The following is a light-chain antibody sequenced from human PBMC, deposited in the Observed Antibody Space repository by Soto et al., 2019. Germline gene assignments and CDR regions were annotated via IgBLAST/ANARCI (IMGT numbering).Light chain of an antibody. J-gene: IGKJ1*01. CDR1: QSVNSH. CDR3: LQDYNYPWT. CDR2: GAS. Sequence: IVMTQSPATLPVSPGERATLSCRTSQSVNSHLAWYQHKPGQAPRLLIYGASSRATGIPTRFSGSGSGTDFTLTISSLQPEDFATYYCLQDYNYPWTFGQGTKVDIK. V-gene: IGKV3-15*01.